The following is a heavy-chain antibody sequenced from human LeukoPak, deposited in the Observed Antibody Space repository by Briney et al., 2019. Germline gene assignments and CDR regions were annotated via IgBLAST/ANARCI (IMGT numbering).Heavy chain of an antibody. CDR1: GYTFTSYD. J-gene: IGHJ6*03. CDR3: TTGIRDQYYDLLTGYHYYMAV. Sequence: ASVKVSCKASGYTFTSYDINWVRQATGQGLEWMGWMNPNSGNTGYAQKFQGRVTMTRNTSISTAYMELSSLRSEDTAVYYCTTGIRDQYYDLLTGYHYYMAVWGTGTTVTASS. D-gene: IGHD3-9*01. V-gene: IGHV1-8*01. CDR2: MNPNSGNT.